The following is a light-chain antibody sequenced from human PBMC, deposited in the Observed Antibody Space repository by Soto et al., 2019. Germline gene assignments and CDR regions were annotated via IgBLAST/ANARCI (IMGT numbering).Light chain of an antibody. CDR2: EAS. CDR3: QQYESYSPFT. CDR1: QSISGW. V-gene: IGKV1-5*03. J-gene: IGKJ2*01. Sequence: DIQMTQSPSTLSASIGDRVTITCRASQSISGWLAWYQQKPGKAPKLLMYEASTLQSGVPSRFSGSGSGTEFTLNISSLQPDDFATYYCQQYESYSPFTFGQGTKLEIK.